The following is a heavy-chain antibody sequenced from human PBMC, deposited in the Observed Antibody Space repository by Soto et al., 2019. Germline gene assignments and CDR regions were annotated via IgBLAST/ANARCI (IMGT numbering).Heavy chain of an antibody. CDR1: GGSISSGDYY. J-gene: IGHJ5*02. D-gene: IGHD2-8*01. V-gene: IGHV4-30-4*01. CDR3: ARANLESSNWFDP. CDR2: IYYSGST. Sequence: SETLSLTCTVSGGSISSGDYYWSWIRQPPGKGLEWIGYIYYSGSTYYNPSLKSRVTISVDTSKNQFSLKLSSVTAADTAVYYCARANLESSNWFDPWGQGTLVTVSS.